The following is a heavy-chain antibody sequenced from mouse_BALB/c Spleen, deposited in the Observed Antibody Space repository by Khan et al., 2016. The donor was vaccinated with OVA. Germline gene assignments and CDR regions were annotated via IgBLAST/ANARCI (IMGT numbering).Heavy chain of an antibody. D-gene: IGHD2-14*01. CDR1: GYTFTSYT. Sequence: QVQLKQSGAELARPGASVKMSCKASGYTFTSYTMHWVRQRPGQAPEWIGHINPSNDYTNYNQNFKDKATLIVDKSSSTAYMQLSSLTSEDSAVYECVGEGAYHRSDGWFAYWGQGTLVTVSA. CDR2: INPSNDYT. CDR3: VGEGAYHRSDGWFAY. V-gene: IGHV1-4*01. J-gene: IGHJ3*01.